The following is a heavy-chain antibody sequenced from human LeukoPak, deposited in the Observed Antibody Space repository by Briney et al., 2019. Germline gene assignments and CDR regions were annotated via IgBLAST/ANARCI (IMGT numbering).Heavy chain of an antibody. D-gene: IGHD3-22*01. J-gene: IGHJ3*02. CDR1: GCTFSNYA. CDR3: EKGGVIVLVVVGNAFDI. CDR2: ISGSGGST. Sequence: PGGSLRLSCAASGCTFSNYAMSWVRQAPGKGLEWVSAISGSGGSTYYADSVKGRFTISRDNSKNTLYLQMNSLRAEDTAVYYCEKGGVIVLVVVGNAFDIWGQGTMVTVSS. V-gene: IGHV3-23*01.